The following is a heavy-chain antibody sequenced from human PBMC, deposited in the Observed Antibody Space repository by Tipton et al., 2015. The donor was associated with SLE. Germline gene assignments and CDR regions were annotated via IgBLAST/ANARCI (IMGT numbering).Heavy chain of an antibody. CDR2: ISSSSSYI. CDR3: ARARGGWDYYYGMDV. Sequence: SLRLSCAASGFTFSSYSMNWVRQAPGKGLEWVSSISSSSSYIYYADSVKGRFTISRDNAKNSLYLQMNSLRAEDTAVYYCARARGGWDYYYGMDVWGQGTTVTVSS. D-gene: IGHD1-26*01. V-gene: IGHV3-21*03. J-gene: IGHJ6*02. CDR1: GFTFSSYS.